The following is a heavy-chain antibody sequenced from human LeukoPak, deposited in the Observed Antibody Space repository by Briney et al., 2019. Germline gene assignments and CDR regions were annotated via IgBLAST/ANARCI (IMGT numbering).Heavy chain of an antibody. Sequence: GGSLRLSCAASGFTFSSYETNWVRQAPGKGLEWVSYISSSGSTIYYADSVKGRFTISRDNAKNSLYLQMNSLRAEDTAVYDCAELGITMIGGVWGKGTTVTISS. J-gene: IGHJ6*04. CDR2: ISSSGSTI. V-gene: IGHV3-48*03. CDR3: AELGITMIGGV. CDR1: GFTFSSYE. D-gene: IGHD3-10*02.